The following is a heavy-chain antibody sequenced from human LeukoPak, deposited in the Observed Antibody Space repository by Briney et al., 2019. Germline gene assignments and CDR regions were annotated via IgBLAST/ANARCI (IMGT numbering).Heavy chain of an antibody. CDR1: GGSISSYY. CDR3: ASQTLPTYARSAFDY. D-gene: IGHD3-10*01. V-gene: IGHV4-59*01. Sequence: PSETLSLTCTVSGGSISSYYWSWIRQPPGKGLEWIGYIYYSGSTNYNPSLKSRVTISVDTSKNQFSLKLSSVTAADTAVYYCASQTLPTYARSAFDYWGQGTLVTVSS. J-gene: IGHJ4*02. CDR2: IYYSGST.